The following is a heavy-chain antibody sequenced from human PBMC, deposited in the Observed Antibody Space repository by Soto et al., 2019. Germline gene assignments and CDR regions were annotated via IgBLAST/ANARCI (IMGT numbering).Heavy chain of an antibody. J-gene: IGHJ6*02. CDR2: IIPIFGTA. CDR3: ARDPISRTSTLYPHYDYYGMDV. Sequence: QVQLVQSGAEVKKPGSSVKVSCKASGGTFSSYAISWVRQAPGQGLEWMGGIIPIFGTANDAQKFQGRVTMTADESTRKDYMELSSLRSEDTAVYYCARDPISRTSTLYPHYDYYGMDVWGQGTTVTVSS. CDR1: GGTFSSYA. V-gene: IGHV1-69*01.